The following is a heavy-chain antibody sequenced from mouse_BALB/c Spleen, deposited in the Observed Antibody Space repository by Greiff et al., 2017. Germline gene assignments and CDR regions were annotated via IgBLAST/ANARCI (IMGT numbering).Heavy chain of an antibody. D-gene: IGHD2-3*01. Sequence: EVKLQESGAELVKPGASVKLSCTASGFNIKDTYMHWVKQRPEQGLEWIGRIDPANGNTKYDPKLQGKATITADTSSNTAYLQLSSLTSEDTAVYYCARSGWDYFDYWGQGTTLTVSS. CDR1: GFNIKDTY. J-gene: IGHJ2*01. CDR2: IDPANGNT. V-gene: IGHV14-3*02. CDR3: ARSGWDYFDY.